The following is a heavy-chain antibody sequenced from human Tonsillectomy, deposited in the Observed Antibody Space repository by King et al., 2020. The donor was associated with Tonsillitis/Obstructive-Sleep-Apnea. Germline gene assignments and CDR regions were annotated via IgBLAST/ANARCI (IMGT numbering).Heavy chain of an antibody. D-gene: IGHD4-11*01. CDR2: IYYSGST. Sequence: QVQLQESGPGLVKPSETLSPTCTVSGGSISNYYWSWIRQPPGKGLEWIGYIYYSGSTNYNPSLKSRVTISVDTSKKQFSLKLSSVTAADTAVYYCASQYSSWDYFDYWGQGTLVTVSS. J-gene: IGHJ4*02. V-gene: IGHV4-59*08. CDR1: GGSISNYY. CDR3: ASQYSSWDYFDY.